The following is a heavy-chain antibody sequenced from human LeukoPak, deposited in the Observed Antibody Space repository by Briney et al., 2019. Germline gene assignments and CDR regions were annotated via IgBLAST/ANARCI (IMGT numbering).Heavy chain of an antibody. CDR2: IYHSGST. Sequence: PSQTLSLTCTVSGGSISSGGYYWSWIRQPPGKGLEWIGYIYHSGSTYHNPSLKSRVTISVDRSKNQFSLKLTSVTAADTAVYYCARCPKGVYYYYMDVWGKGTTVTVSS. CDR3: ARCPKGVYYYYMDV. J-gene: IGHJ6*03. CDR1: GGSISSGGYY. D-gene: IGHD5-24*01. V-gene: IGHV4-30-2*02.